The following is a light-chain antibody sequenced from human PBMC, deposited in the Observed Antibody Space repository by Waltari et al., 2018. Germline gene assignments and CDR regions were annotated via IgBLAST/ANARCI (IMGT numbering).Light chain of an antibody. V-gene: IGKV3-20*01. CDR3: QQYAGSPLT. CDR1: QSVSGND. Sequence: EIVLTQSPGTLSLSPGESATLSCRASQSVSGNDLAWYQHKPGQAPRLLIYDGFRRATGIPDRFSGSGSGTDFTLTISRLEPEDFAVYYCQQYAGSPLTFGQGTKLEIE. J-gene: IGKJ2*01. CDR2: DGF.